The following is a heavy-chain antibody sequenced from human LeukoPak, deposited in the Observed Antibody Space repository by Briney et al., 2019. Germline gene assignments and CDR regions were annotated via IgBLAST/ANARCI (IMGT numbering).Heavy chain of an antibody. CDR1: GFTFSSYS. D-gene: IGHD3-10*01. CDR2: ISSSSSTI. J-gene: IGHJ4*02. Sequence: GGSLRLSCAASGFTFSSYSMNWVRQAPGKGLEWVSYISSSSSTIYYADSVKGRFTNSRDNAKNSLYLQMNSLRAEDTAVYYCARVYYGSGSPRHFDYWGQGTLVTVSS. V-gene: IGHV3-48*04. CDR3: ARVYYGSGSPRHFDY.